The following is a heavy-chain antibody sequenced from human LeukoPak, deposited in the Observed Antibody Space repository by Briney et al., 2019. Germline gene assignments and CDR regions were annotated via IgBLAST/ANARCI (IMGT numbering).Heavy chain of an antibody. D-gene: IGHD1-1*01. J-gene: IGHJ4*02. CDR1: GFTFSSYG. CDR3: AKGGSNNWSFDN. Sequence: GGSLRLSCAASGFTFSSYGMHWVRQAPGKGLEWVAFIRYDGSNKYYADSVKGRFTIYRDNSKSTLYLQMNSLRPEDTAVYYCAKGGSNNWSFDNWGQGTLVTVSS. CDR2: IRYDGSNK. V-gene: IGHV3-30*02.